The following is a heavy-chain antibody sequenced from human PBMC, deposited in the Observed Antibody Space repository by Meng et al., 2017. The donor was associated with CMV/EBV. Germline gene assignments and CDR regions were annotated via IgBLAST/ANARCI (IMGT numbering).Heavy chain of an antibody. D-gene: IGHD2-2*01. V-gene: IGHV3-11*04. CDR2: ISSCGSTI. Sequence: SGFTFRDSYMSWIRQAPGKRLEWVSYISSCGSTIYSADSVTGRFTITRDNAKNSLYLQMNSLRAEDTAVYYCARWGAIVVVPAASDYWGQGTLVTVSS. CDR1: GFTFRDSY. J-gene: IGHJ4*02. CDR3: ARWGAIVVVPAASDY.